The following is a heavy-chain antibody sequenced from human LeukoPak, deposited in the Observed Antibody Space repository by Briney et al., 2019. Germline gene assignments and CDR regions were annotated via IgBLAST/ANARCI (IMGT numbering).Heavy chain of an antibody. J-gene: IGHJ3*01. Sequence: GGSLRLSCAASGFIFSNFAMHWVRQAPAKGLEWLAVISHEGGNTNYADSVKGRFIVSRDNSKNTLFLQMNTLKFEDTSLYYCARDWDPLPTAIGSAAFDLWGQGTLVTVSS. V-gene: IGHV3-30-3*01. CDR1: GFIFSNFA. D-gene: IGHD2-21*02. CDR2: ISHEGGNT. CDR3: ARDWDPLPTAIGSAAFDL.